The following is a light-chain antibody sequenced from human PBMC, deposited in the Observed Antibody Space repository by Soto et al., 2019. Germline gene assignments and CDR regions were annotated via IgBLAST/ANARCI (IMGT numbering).Light chain of an antibody. CDR3: QQRSTLPPT. V-gene: IGKV3-15*01. CDR1: QSVSSN. Sequence: EILMTQPGPTLSVPGLGKANRAFMASQSVSSNLAWYQQKPGQAPRLLIYGASTRATGIPARFSGSGSGSDFTLTISSLEAEDLAFYFSQQRSTLPPTFG. J-gene: IGKJ2*01. CDR2: GAS.